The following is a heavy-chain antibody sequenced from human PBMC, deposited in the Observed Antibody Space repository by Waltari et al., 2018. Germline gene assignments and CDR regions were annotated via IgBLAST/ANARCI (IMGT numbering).Heavy chain of an antibody. V-gene: IGHV1-69*01. J-gene: IGHJ3*01. CDR3: ASGAGYCSSSNCPHDAFNV. CDR2: VIPMVRTV. D-gene: IGHD2-2*01. Sequence: QVQLMQSGAEVKKPGSSVKVSCQASGGAFSIHAISWVRQAPGQGLEWLGGVIPMVRTVDYEQRVQVRVTITAAESTSTIYKELHTLRSEDTAGYYCASGAGYCSSSNCPHDAFNVWGQGTMVTVSS. CDR1: GGAFSIHA.